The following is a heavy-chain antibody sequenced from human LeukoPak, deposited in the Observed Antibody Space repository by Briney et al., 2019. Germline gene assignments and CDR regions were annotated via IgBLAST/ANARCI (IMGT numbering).Heavy chain of an antibody. CDR1: GYTFTDYY. CDR3: ARLAAVPG. CDR2: IHPNSGGT. J-gene: IGHJ1*01. Sequence: ASVKVSCKASGYTFTDYYLHWVRQAPGQGLEWMGWIHPNSGGTHYAQQFQGRVAMTRDTSISTAYMELSSLRSDDTAVYYCARLAAVPGWGQGTLVTVSS. V-gene: IGHV1-2*02. D-gene: IGHD6-19*01.